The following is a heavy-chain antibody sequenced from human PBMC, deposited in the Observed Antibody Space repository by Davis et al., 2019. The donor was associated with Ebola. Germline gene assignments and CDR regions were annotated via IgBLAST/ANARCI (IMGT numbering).Heavy chain of an antibody. D-gene: IGHD2-8*01. CDR2: ISYDGSNK. V-gene: IGHV3-30*04. CDR3: AKGIVLMVYASWYYGMDV. J-gene: IGHJ6*04. Sequence: GESLKISCAASGFTFSSYAMHWVRQAPGKGLEWVAVISYDGSNKYYADSVKGRFTISRDNSKNTLYLQMNSLRAEDTAVYYCAKGIVLMVYASWYYGMDVWGKGTTVTVSS. CDR1: GFTFSSYA.